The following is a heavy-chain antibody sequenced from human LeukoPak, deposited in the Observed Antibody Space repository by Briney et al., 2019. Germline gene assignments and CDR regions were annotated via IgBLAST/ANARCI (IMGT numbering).Heavy chain of an antibody. CDR2: ISAYNGNT. J-gene: IGHJ4*02. CDR3: ARGNHPRAARGYLDY. D-gene: IGHD1-14*01. V-gene: IGHV1-18*01. CDR1: GYTFTSYG. Sequence: ASVKVSCKASGYTFTSYGISWVRQAPGQGLEWMGWISAYNGNTNYAQKLQGRVTMTTDTSTSTAYMELRSLRSDDTAVYYCARGNHPRAARGYLDYWGQGTLVTVSS.